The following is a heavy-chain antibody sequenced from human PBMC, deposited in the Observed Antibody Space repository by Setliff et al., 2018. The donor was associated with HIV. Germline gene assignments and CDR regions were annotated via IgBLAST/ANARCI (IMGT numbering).Heavy chain of an antibody. CDR3: ARTVTYYYDSSGYPWYYYGMDV. V-gene: IGHV1-8*02. D-gene: IGHD3-22*01. CDR1: GYTFTSYD. CDR2: MNPNSGNT. Sequence: GASVKVSCKASGYTFTSYDSNWVRQATGQGLEWMGWMNPNSGNTGYAQKFQGRVTMTRNTSISTAYMELSSLRSEDTAVYYCARTVTYYYDSSGYPWYYYGMDVWGQGTTVTVSS. J-gene: IGHJ6*02.